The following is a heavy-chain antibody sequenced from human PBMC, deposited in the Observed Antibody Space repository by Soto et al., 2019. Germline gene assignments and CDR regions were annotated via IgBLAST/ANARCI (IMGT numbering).Heavy chain of an antibody. D-gene: IGHD3-9*01. V-gene: IGHV1-2*04. CDR1: GYTFTGYY. Sequence: ASVKVSCKASGYTFTGYYMHWVRQAPGQGLEWMGWINPNSGGTNYAQKFQGWVTMTRDTSISTAYMELSRLRSDDTAVYYCARDPGYDILTGYYPRNGMDVWGQGTTVTSP. CDR2: INPNSGGT. CDR3: ARDPGYDILTGYYPRNGMDV. J-gene: IGHJ6*02.